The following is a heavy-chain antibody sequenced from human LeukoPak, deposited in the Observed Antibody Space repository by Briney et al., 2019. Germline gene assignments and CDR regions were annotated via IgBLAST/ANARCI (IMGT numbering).Heavy chain of an antibody. CDR1: GFTVSSNY. D-gene: IGHD3-3*01. V-gene: IGHV3-53*01. CDR3: ARENYDFWGGYYGYFDY. CDR2: IYSGGST. J-gene: IGHJ4*02. Sequence: PGGSLRLSCAASGFTVSSNYMSWVRQAPGKGLEWVSIIYSGGSTFYADSVKGRFTISRDNSKNTLYLQMNSLRAEDTAVYYCARENYDFWGGYYGYFDYWGQGTLVTVSS.